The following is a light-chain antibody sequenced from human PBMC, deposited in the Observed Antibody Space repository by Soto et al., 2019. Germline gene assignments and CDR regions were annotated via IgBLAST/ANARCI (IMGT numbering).Light chain of an antibody. CDR3: QHHDTWPYT. Sequence: EIVMTHSPVTLSVSPGERATLSCRASQSVGSNLAWYQQRPGQAHRLLIYGAATRATGIPARFSGSGSGTEFTLPISSLQSEDFAVYYCQHHDTWPYTFGQGTKLEIK. V-gene: IGKV3-15*01. CDR1: QSVGSN. CDR2: GAA. J-gene: IGKJ2*01.